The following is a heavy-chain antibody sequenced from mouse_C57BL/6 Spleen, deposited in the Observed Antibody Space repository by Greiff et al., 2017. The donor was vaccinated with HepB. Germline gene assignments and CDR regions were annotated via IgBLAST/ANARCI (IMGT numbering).Heavy chain of an antibody. D-gene: IGHD3-3*01. V-gene: IGHV1-69*01. CDR1: GYTFTSYW. Sequence: QVQLQQPGAELVMPGASVKLSCKASGYTFTSYWMHWVKQRPGQGLEWIGEIDPSDSYTNYNQKFKGKSTLTVDKSSSTAYMQLSSLTSEDSAVYDCARGDLAWFAYWGQGTLVTVSA. J-gene: IGHJ3*01. CDR2: IDPSDSYT. CDR3: ARGDLAWFAY.